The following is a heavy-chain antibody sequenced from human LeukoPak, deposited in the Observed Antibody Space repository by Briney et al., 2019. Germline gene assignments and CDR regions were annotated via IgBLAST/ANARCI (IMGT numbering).Heavy chain of an antibody. CDR3: AKDYGSGSYYNGYFDY. J-gene: IGHJ4*02. Sequence: GGSLRLSCAASGFTFDDYAMHWVRQAPGKGLEWVSGISWNSGSIGYADSVKGRFTISRDNAKNSLYLQMNSLRAEDTALYYCAKDYGSGSYYNGYFDYWGQGTLVTVSS. CDR2: ISWNSGSI. D-gene: IGHD3-10*01. CDR1: GFTFDDYA. V-gene: IGHV3-9*01.